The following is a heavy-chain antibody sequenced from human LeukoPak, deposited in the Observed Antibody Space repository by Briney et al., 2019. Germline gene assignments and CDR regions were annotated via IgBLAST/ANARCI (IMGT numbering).Heavy chain of an antibody. CDR3: AKWNYAFDS. CDR1: GFTVSTNY. D-gene: IGHD3-16*01. V-gene: IGHV3-7*01. J-gene: IGHJ4*02. Sequence: PGGSLRLSCAASGFTVSTNYMSWVRQAPGKGLECVANINQDGSDADYVDTVKGRFTVSRDNARGLLYLQMNSLRAADTAVYYCAKWNYAFDSWGQGTLVTVSS. CDR2: INQDGSDA.